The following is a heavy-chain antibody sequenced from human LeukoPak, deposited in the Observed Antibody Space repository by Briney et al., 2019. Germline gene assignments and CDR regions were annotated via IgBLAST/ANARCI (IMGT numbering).Heavy chain of an antibody. CDR2: ISAYNGNT. J-gene: IGHJ6*03. CDR1: GYTFTSYG. CDR3: ARDHGGGYSGSAYYYYMDV. D-gene: IGHD5-12*01. Sequence: GASVKVSCKASGYTFTSYGISWVRQAPGQGLEWMGWISAYNGNTNYAQKLQGRVTMTTDTSTSTAYMELRSLRSDDTAVYYCARDHGGGYSGSAYYYYMDVWGKGTTVTVSS. V-gene: IGHV1-18*01.